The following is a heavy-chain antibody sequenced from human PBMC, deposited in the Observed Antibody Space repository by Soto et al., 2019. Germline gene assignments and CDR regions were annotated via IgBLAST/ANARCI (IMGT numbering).Heavy chain of an antibody. CDR3: ARDSSFGEPFDY. J-gene: IGHJ4*02. Sequence: SDTLSLTCTVSGGSISSGDYYRSWIRQHPGKGLEWIGYIYYSGSTYYNPSLKSRVTISLDTSKNQFSLKLTSVTAADTAVYYCARDSSFGEPFDYWGQGTLVTVSS. V-gene: IGHV4-31*03. CDR2: IYYSGST. CDR1: GGSISSGDYY. D-gene: IGHD3-10*01.